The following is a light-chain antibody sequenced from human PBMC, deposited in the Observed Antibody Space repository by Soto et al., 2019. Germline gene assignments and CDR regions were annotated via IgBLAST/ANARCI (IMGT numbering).Light chain of an antibody. J-gene: IGKJ4*01. V-gene: IGKV1-39*01. CDR2: AAS. CDR3: QHSYSTPPLT. Sequence: DIQMTQSPSSLSASVGDRVTITCRASQSISSYLNWYQQKPGKAPKLLIYAASSLQSGVTSRFSGSGSWTDFTLTISSLQPEDFATYYCQHSYSTPPLTFGGGTKVDIK. CDR1: QSISSY.